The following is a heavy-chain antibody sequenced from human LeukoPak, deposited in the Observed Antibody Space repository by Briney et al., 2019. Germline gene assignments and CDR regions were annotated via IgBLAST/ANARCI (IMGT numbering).Heavy chain of an antibody. V-gene: IGHV4-39*07. CDR2: IYYSGST. J-gene: IGHJ5*02. Sequence: WVRQAPGKGLEWIGSIYYSGSTYYNPSLKSRVTISVDTSKNQFSLKLSSVTAADTAVYYCARVYREYSSSWYTKTVHWFDPWGQGTLVTVSS. CDR3: ARVYREYSSSWYTKTVHWFDP. D-gene: IGHD6-13*01.